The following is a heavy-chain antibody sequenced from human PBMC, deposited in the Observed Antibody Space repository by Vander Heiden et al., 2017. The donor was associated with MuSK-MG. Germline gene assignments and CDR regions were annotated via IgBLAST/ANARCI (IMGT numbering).Heavy chain of an antibody. CDR1: GLAVSNNY. CDR3: ARGYRGNWYFDL. CDR2: MYSDGTT. D-gene: IGHD2-15*01. Sequence: EVQLVESGGDLIQAGGSLRLSCAASGLAVSNNYMTWVRQAPGKGPEWVSIMYSDGTTYYADSVKGRFTISRDTSKNTLSLQLNSLRAEDTAVYYCARGYRGNWYFDLWGRGSLVTVSS. V-gene: IGHV3-53*01. J-gene: IGHJ2*01.